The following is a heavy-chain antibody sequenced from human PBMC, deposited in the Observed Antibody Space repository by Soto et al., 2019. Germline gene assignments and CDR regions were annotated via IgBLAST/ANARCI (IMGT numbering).Heavy chain of an antibody. J-gene: IGHJ6*02. CDR3: AKDIGVVVAQGMDV. D-gene: IGHD2-15*01. CDR2: ISWNSGNI. CDR1: GFTFDDYA. V-gene: IGHV3-9*01. Sequence: SLRLSCAASGFTFDDYAMHWVRQAPGKGLEWVSGISWNSGNIGYADSVKGRFTISRDNAKNSLYLQMNSLRAEDTALYYCAKDIGVVVAQGMDVWGQGTTVTVSS.